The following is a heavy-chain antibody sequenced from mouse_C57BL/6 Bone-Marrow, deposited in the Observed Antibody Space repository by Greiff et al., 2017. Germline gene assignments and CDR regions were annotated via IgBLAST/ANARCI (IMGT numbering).Heavy chain of an antibody. CDR2: IDPSASYT. Sequence: QVQLQQPGAELVRPGTSVKLSCKASGYTFTSYWMHWVKQRPGQGLAWIGVIDPSASYTNYNQKFKGKATLTVDTSSSTAYMQLSSLTSEDSAVYYCARSLLRIAYWGQGTLVTVSA. CDR3: ARSLLRIAY. D-gene: IGHD1-2*01. V-gene: IGHV1-59*01. J-gene: IGHJ3*01. CDR1: GYTFTSYW.